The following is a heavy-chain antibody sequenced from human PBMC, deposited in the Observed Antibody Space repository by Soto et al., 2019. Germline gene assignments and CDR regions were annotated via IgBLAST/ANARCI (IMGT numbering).Heavy chain of an antibody. J-gene: IGHJ4*01. Sequence: SETLSLTCTVSGGSISSYYWSWIRQTTGKGLERIGYIYYSGSTNYNPSHKSRVNISVDTSKNKFSLTLSSVTAADTAVYYCAGHYGGYVCYYLDYWGRGTLVTVSP. V-gene: IGHV4-59*08. CDR2: IYYSGST. CDR3: AGHYGGYVCYYLDY. D-gene: IGHD5-12*01. CDR1: GGSISSYY.